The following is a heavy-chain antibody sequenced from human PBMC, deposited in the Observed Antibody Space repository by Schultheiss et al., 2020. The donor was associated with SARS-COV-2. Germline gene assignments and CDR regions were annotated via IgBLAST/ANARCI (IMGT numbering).Heavy chain of an antibody. V-gene: IGHV3-48*04. D-gene: IGHD2-21*02. Sequence: GGSLRLSCAASGFTFSSYAMHWVRQAPGKGLEWVSYISSSGSTIYYADSVKGRFTISRDNAKNSLYLQMNSLRAEDTAVYYCARDRVVVTASYYYYYGMDVWGQGTTVTVSS. CDR1: GFTFSSYA. CDR3: ARDRVVVTASYYYYYGMDV. J-gene: IGHJ6*02. CDR2: ISSSGSTI.